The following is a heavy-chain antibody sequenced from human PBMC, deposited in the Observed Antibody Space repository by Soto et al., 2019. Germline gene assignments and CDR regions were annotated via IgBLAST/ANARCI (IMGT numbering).Heavy chain of an antibody. CDR1: GFTLSSYA. Sequence: GGSLRLSCAASGFTLSSYAMHWVRQAPGKGLEWVAVISYDGSNKYYADSVRGRFTISRDNSKNTLYLQMNSLRAEDTAVYYCARDLGRWLQVLSYWGQGTLVTVSS. J-gene: IGHJ4*02. D-gene: IGHD5-12*01. CDR3: ARDLGRWLQVLSY. V-gene: IGHV3-30-3*01. CDR2: ISYDGSNK.